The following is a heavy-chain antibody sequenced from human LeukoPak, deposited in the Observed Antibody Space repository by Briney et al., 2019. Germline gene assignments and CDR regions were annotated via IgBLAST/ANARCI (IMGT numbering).Heavy chain of an antibody. D-gene: IGHD3-22*01. CDR2: ISWNSGSI. Sequence: PGGSLRLSCAASGFTFDDYAMHWVRQAPGKGLEWVSGISWNSGSIGYADSVKGRFTISRDNAKNSLYLQMNSLRAEDTAVYYCARDLDDSIDYWGQGTLVTVSS. J-gene: IGHJ4*02. CDR1: GFTFDDYA. CDR3: ARDLDDSIDY. V-gene: IGHV3-9*01.